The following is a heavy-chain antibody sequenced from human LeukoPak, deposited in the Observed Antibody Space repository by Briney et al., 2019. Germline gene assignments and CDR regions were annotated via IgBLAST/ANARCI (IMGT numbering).Heavy chain of an antibody. CDR2: INHSGST. CDR3: ARHVRCSSTTCYTRGAFDF. Sequence: SETLSLTCAVYGGSFSDYYWNWIRQPPGKGLEWIGEINHSGSTNYNPSLKSRVTISADTSKNQFSLKLSSVTAADTAVYYCARHVRCSSTTCYTRGAFDFWGQGTMVTFSS. V-gene: IGHV4-34*01. CDR1: GGSFSDYY. J-gene: IGHJ3*01. D-gene: IGHD2-2*02.